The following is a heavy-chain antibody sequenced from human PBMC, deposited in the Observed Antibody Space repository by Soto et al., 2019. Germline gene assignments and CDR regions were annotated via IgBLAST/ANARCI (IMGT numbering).Heavy chain of an antibody. CDR1: GGTFSSYA. D-gene: IGHD6-13*01. Sequence: SVKVSCKASGGTFSSYAISWVRQAPGQGLEWMGGIIPIFGTANYAQKFQGRVTITANESTSTAYMELSSLRSEDTAVYYCARDREDSSSWYRGGAFDIWGQGTMVTVS. J-gene: IGHJ3*02. CDR3: ARDREDSSSWYRGGAFDI. V-gene: IGHV1-69*13. CDR2: IIPIFGTA.